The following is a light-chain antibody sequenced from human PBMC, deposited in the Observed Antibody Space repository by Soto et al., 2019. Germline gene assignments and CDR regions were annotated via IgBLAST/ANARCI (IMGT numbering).Light chain of an antibody. J-gene: IGKJ4*01. CDR1: QSVSSY. V-gene: IGKV3-11*01. CDR3: KQRSTPLT. Sequence: EIVLTQSPATLSLSPGERATLSCRASQSVSSYLAWYQQKPGHAPRLLIYDASSRATGFPARFSGSGSGTDITLTMSSLEREEFAVEYGKQRSTPLTCGGGTKVEIK. CDR2: DAS.